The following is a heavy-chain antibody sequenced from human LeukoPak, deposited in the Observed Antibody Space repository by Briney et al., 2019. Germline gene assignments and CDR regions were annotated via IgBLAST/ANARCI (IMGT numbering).Heavy chain of an antibody. CDR1: GFTFNRYG. D-gene: IGHD6-13*01. J-gene: IGHJ3*02. V-gene: IGHV3-23*01. Sequence: GGSLRLSCAASGFTFNRYGMDWVRQAPGKGLEWVSGISPGGDIKYYADSVKGRFVISRDNSKNTVYLQMNSLRVDDTAVYYCARIAAAAFYDAFDIWGQGTMVTVSS. CDR2: ISPGGDIK. CDR3: ARIAAAAFYDAFDI.